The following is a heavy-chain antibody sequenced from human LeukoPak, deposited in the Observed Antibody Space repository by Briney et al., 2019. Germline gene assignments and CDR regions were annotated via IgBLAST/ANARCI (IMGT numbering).Heavy chain of an antibody. J-gene: IGHJ6*02. CDR3: ARARYCSSTSCYDYYYYGMDV. CDR2: ISAYNGNT. V-gene: IGHV1-18*01. Sequence: ASVKVSCKASGYTFTSYGISWVRQAPGQGLEWMGWISAYNGNTSYAQKLQGRVTMTTDTSTSTAYMELRSLRSDDTAVYYCARARYCSSTSCYDYYYYGMDVWGQGTTVTVSS. CDR1: GYTFTSYG. D-gene: IGHD2-2*01.